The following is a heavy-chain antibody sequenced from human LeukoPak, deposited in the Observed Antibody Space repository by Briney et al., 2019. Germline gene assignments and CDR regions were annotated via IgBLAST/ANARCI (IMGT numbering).Heavy chain of an antibody. CDR2: IYNDGSST. J-gene: IGHJ5*02. Sequence: PGGSLRLSCAASGFTFSNYWMHWVRQAPGKGLVWVSRIYNDGSSTSYADSVKGRFTISRDNAKSTLYLQMNSLRAEDTAVYYCAKSDYGDEHNWFDPWGQGTLVTVSS. CDR3: AKSDYGDEHNWFDP. CDR1: GFTFSNYW. V-gene: IGHV3-74*01. D-gene: IGHD4-17*01.